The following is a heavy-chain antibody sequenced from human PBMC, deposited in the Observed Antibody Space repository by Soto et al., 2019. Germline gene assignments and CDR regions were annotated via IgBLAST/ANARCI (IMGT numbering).Heavy chain of an antibody. V-gene: IGHV1-2*02. CDR2: INPNSGGT. CDR1: GYTFTGYY. CDR3: ARDRYCTNGVCYKVWDYYYYGMDV. J-gene: IGHJ6*02. D-gene: IGHD2-8*01. Sequence: SVKVSCKASGYTFTGYYMHWVRQAPGQGLEWMGWINPNSGGTNYAQKFQGRVTMTRDTSISTAYMELSRLRSDDTAVYYCARDRYCTNGVCYKVWDYYYYGMDVWG.